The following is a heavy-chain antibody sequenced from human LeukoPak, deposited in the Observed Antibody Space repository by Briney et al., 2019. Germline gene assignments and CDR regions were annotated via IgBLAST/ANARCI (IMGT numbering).Heavy chain of an antibody. CDR3: ARERLIDSNYYYMDV. D-gene: IGHD2-15*01. Sequence: GGSLRLSCAASGFTFDDFGMSWVRQAPGKGLQWVSSINWNGDRTGYADSLKGRFTISRDNAKNSLYLQMSSLRAEDTALYYCARERLIDSNYYYMDVWGKGTTVTVSS. CDR2: INWNGDRT. CDR1: GFTFDDFG. J-gene: IGHJ6*03. V-gene: IGHV3-20*04.